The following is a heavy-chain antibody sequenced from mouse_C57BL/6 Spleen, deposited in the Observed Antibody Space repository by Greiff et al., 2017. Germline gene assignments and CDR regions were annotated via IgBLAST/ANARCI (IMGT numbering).Heavy chain of an antibody. CDR2: ISYSGST. CDR3: ARSDPSTVRYFDV. D-gene: IGHD1-1*01. J-gene: IGHJ1*03. CDR1: GYSITSDY. Sequence: EVQVVESGPGLAKPSQTLSLTCSATGYSITSDYWNWIRKFPGNKLEYMGYISYSGSTYYKPSLKSRISITRDTSKNQYYLQLNSVPTEDTATYYCARSDPSTVRYFDVWGTGTTVTVSS. V-gene: IGHV3-8*01.